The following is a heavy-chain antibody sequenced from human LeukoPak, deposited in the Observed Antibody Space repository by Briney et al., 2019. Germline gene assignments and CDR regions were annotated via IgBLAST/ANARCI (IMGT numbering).Heavy chain of an antibody. D-gene: IGHD2-2*01. Sequence: PSETLSLTCTVSGGSISSYYWSWIRQPPGKGLEWIGYIYYSGSTNYNPSLKSRVTISVDTSKNQFSLKLSSVTAADTAVYYCAVGYCSSTICSRGFDHWGQGTLVTVSS. V-gene: IGHV4-59*01. CDR2: IYYSGST. CDR1: GGSISSYY. CDR3: AVGYCSSTICSRGFDH. J-gene: IGHJ4*02.